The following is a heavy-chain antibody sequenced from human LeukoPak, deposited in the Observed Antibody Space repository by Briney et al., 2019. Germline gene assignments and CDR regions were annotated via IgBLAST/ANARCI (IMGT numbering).Heavy chain of an antibody. CDR2: IYYSGST. J-gene: IGHJ4*02. CDR3: ARCDSSGYLNYYFDY. V-gene: IGHV4-59*08. Sequence: SETLSLTCTVSGGSISSYYWSWIRQPPGKGLEWIGYIYYSGSTNYNPSLKSRGTILVDSYKNQFSLKLSSVTAAATAVYYCARCDSSGYLNYYFDYWGQGTLVTVSS. D-gene: IGHD3-22*01. CDR1: GGSISSYY.